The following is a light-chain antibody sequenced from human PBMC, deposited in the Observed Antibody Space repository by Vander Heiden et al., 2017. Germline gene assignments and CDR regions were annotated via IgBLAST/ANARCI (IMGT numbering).Light chain of an antibody. V-gene: IGKV1-13*02. Sequence: ALQLTQSPSSLSASVGDRVTITCRASQGISSALAWYQQKPGKAPKLLIYDASSLESGVPSRFSGSGSGTDFTLTISSLQPEDFATYYCQQVNSYSYTFGQGTKLEIK. CDR1: QGISSA. CDR2: DAS. CDR3: QQVNSYSYT. J-gene: IGKJ2*01.